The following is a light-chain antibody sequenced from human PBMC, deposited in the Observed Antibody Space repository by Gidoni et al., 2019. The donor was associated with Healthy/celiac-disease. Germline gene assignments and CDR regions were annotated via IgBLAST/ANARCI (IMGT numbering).Light chain of an antibody. J-gene: IGKJ4*01. CDR3: QRYDNPALT. CDR2: DAS. Sequence: DIQMTQSPSSLSASVGDRVTITCQASQDISNYLNWYQQKPGKAPKLLIYDASNLETGVPSRFSGSGSGTDFTFTISSLQPEDIATYCCQRYDNPALTFGGGTKVEIK. V-gene: IGKV1-33*01. CDR1: QDISNY.